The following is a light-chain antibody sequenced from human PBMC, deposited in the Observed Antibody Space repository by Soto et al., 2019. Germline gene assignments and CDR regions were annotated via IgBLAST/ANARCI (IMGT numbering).Light chain of an antibody. CDR2: DVN. Sequence: QSALTQPASVSGSPGQSITISCTGTSSDVGGYNYVSWYQQHPGKAPKLLIYDVNNRPSGVSNRFSGSKSGNTASLTISGLQAEDEADYYCTSYTTTSTVIVGGGTQLTVL. J-gene: IGLJ2*01. CDR1: SSDVGGYNY. V-gene: IGLV2-14*03. CDR3: TSYTTTSTVI.